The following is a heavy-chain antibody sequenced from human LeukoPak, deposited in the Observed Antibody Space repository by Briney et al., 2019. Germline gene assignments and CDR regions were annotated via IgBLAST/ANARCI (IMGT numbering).Heavy chain of an antibody. CDR2: ISGSGGST. Sequence: GGSLRLSCAASGFTFSSYAMSWVRQAPGKGLEWVSAISGSGGSTYYADSVKGRFTISRDNSKNTLYLQMNSLRAEDTAVYYCAKYGYSYGGNYYGMDVWGQGTTVTVAS. CDR3: AKYGYSYGGNYYGMDV. J-gene: IGHJ6*02. D-gene: IGHD5-18*01. V-gene: IGHV3-23*01. CDR1: GFTFSSYA.